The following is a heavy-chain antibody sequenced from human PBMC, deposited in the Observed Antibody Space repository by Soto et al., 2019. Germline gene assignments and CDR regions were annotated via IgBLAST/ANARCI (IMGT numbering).Heavy chain of an antibody. CDR2: IIPIFGTA. CDR3: ARGRYSYGPYWYFDL. D-gene: IGHD5-18*01. V-gene: IGHV1-69*01. J-gene: IGHJ2*01. Sequence: QVQLVQSGAEVKKPGSSVKVSCKASGGTVSSYAISWVRQAPGQGLEWMGGIIPIFGTANYAQKVQGRVTITADESTSTAYMELSSLRSEDTAVYYCARGRYSYGPYWYFDLWGRGNLGTVSS. CDR1: GGTVSSYA.